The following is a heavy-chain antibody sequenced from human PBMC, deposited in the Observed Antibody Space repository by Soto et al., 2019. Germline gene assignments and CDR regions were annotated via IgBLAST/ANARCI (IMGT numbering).Heavy chain of an antibody. CDR3: ARDRAHFYESSGRLDL. D-gene: IGHD3-22*01. J-gene: IGHJ4*02. Sequence: SETLSLTCSVSGDSMNNGDYFWTWIRQTPGKGLQWIGYISYSGSTLYNPSLKTRLAMSVDTSKNQFSVRLRSVTAADTAVYYCARDRAHFYESSGRLDLWGQGMLVTVSS. V-gene: IGHV4-30-4*01. CDR1: GDSMNNGDYF. CDR2: ISYSGST.